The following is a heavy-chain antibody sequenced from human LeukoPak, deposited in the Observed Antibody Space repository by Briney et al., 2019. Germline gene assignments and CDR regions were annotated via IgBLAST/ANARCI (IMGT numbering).Heavy chain of an antibody. D-gene: IGHD5-18*01. J-gene: IGHJ4*02. CDR1: GGSISSYY. V-gene: IGHV4-4*07. Sequence: KPSETLSLTCTVSGGSISSYYWSWIRQPAGKGLEWIGRIYTSGSTNYNPSLKSRVTMSVDTSKNQFSLKLSSVTAADTAVYHCASVETAMGSFDYWGQGTLVTVSS. CDR3: ASVETAMGSFDY. CDR2: IYTSGST.